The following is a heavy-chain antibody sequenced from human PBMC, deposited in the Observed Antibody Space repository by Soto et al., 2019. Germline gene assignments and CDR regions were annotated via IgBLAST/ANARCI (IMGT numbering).Heavy chain of an antibody. D-gene: IGHD3-22*01. Sequence: QVHLVQSGAEVKKPGTSVKVSCKTSGYTFSNTGISWVRQAPGQGLEWMGWISANNGDTNYAQKLQGRVTMTTDTSTSTDYMELRSLRSDDTAVYYCARDLGYYDSSGYLGRAFDIWGQGTMVTVSS. CDR2: ISANNGDT. J-gene: IGHJ3*02. CDR1: GYTFSNTG. V-gene: IGHV1-18*01. CDR3: ARDLGYYDSSGYLGRAFDI.